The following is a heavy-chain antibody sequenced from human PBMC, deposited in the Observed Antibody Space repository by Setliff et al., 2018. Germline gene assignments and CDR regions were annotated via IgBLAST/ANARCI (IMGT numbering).Heavy chain of an antibody. J-gene: IGHJ4*02. CDR2: IDQASHP. CDR3: AKDRVNDGIWDFDS. CDR1: GFTFRDYS. D-gene: IGHD1-20*01. V-gene: IGHV3-53*01. Sequence: GGSLRLSCATSGFTFRDYSLTWVRQAPGKGLEWALGIDQASHPYYPDSMKGRFAISRDNSRNTISLQINDPRAEDTATYYCAKDRVNDGIWDFDSWGQGLLVTVSS.